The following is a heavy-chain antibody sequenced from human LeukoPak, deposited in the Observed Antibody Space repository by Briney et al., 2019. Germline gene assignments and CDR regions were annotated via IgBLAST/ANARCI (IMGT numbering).Heavy chain of an antibody. CDR3: TRDDYSDSTTYYNGMDV. J-gene: IGHJ6*02. D-gene: IGHD4/OR15-4a*01. Sequence: GGSLRLSCAASGFTFTAYTMNWVRQAPGKGLEWVSPMSGNGGFVHYADSVKGRFTISRDNAKSSLYLQMNSLRAEDTAVYFCTRDDYSDSTTYYNGMDVWGQGTAVTVSS. V-gene: IGHV3-21*01. CDR2: MSGNGGFV. CDR1: GFTFTAYT.